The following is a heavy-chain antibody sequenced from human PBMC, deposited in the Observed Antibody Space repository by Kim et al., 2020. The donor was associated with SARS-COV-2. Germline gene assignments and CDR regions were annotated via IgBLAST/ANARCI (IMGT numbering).Heavy chain of an antibody. J-gene: IGHJ3*02. CDR2: ISYDGSNK. CDR3: AKEPPWELRGSAFDI. V-gene: IGHV3-30*18. CDR1: GFTFSSYG. D-gene: IGHD1-26*01. Sequence: GGSLRLSCAASGFTFSSYGMHWVRQAPGKGLEWVAVISYDGSNKYYADSVKGRFTISRDNSKNTLYLQINSLRAEDTAVYYCAKEPPWELRGSAFDIWGQGTMVTVSS.